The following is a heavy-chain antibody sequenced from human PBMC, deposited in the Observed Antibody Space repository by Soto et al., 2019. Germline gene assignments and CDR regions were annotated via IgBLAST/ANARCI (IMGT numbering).Heavy chain of an antibody. D-gene: IGHD5-12*01. V-gene: IGHV1-8*01. CDR2: MNPNSGNT. CDR3: ARGGYSGYDLANWFDP. CDR1: GYTFTSYD. J-gene: IGHJ5*02. Sequence: GSVKVSCKASGYTFTSYDINWVRQATGQGLEWMGWMNPNSGNTGYAQKFQGRVTMTRNTSISTAYMELSSLRSEDTAVYYCARGGYSGYDLANWFDPWGQGTLVTVSS.